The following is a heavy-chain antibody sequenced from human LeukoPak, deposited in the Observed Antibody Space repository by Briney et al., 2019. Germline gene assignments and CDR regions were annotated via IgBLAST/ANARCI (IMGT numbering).Heavy chain of an antibody. Sequence: SETLSLTCTVSGGSIGSSSYYWGWIRQPPGKGLEWIGNIYYSGSTYYNPSLKSRVTISIDTSKNQFSLKLNSVTASDTAVYYCAGQKPDTTVTMWDPKNFDYWGQGTLVTVSS. D-gene: IGHD4-17*01. CDR2: IYYSGST. CDR3: AGQKPDTTVTMWDPKNFDY. J-gene: IGHJ4*02. CDR1: GGSIGSSSYY. V-gene: IGHV4-39*01.